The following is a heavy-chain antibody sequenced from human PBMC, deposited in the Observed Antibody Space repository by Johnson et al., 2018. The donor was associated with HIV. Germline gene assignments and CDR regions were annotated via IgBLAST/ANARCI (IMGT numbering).Heavy chain of an antibody. J-gene: IGHJ3*02. D-gene: IGHD6-19*01. V-gene: IGHV3-33*01. CDR3: ARRDNSGWADAFDI. CDR2: IWYDVSNK. CDR1: GFSFSDYG. Sequence: QVQLVESGGGVVQPGRSLRLSCAASGFSFSDYGMHWVRQAPGKGLEWVAVIWYDVSNKYYVDSVKGRFTISRDNSKNTLYLQMNSLRGEDTAVYYCARRDNSGWADAFDIWGQGTMVTVSS.